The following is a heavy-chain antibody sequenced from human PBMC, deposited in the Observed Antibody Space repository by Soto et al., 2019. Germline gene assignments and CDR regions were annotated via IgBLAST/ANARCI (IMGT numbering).Heavy chain of an antibody. Sequence: SETLSLTCPVCGGSISSSSNYWRRIRQPPGKGLEWSGSIYYSGHTYYNRSLKSRFTISVDTPKNQFSLKLSSVTAADTAVYLSARRWRGNWFDYRG. CDR3: ARRWRGNWFDY. J-gene: IGHJ5*01. D-gene: IGHD3-10*01. V-gene: IGHV4-39*01. CDR2: IYYSGHT. CDR1: GGSISSSSNY.